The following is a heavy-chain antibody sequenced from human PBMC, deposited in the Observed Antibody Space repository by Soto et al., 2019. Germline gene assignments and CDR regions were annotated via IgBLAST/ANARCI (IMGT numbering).Heavy chain of an antibody. CDR2: IYHSGIT. CDR3: ARAAAATWYYYGMDV. V-gene: IGHV4-30-2*01. D-gene: IGHD6-13*01. CDR1: GGSISSGGYS. Sequence: PSETLSLTCVVSGGSISSGGYSWSWIRQPPGKGLEWIGYIYHSGITYYNPSLKSRVTISLDRSKNQFSLNLTSVTAADTAVYYCARAAAATWYYYGMDVWGQGTTVTVSS. J-gene: IGHJ6*02.